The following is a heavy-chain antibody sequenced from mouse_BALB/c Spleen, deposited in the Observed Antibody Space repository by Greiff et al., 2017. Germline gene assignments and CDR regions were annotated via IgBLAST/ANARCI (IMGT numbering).Heavy chain of an antibody. CDR2: IDPENGNT. Sequence: EVQLQQSGAELVRPGASVKLSCKASGFNIKDYYMHWVKQRPEQGLEWIGWIDPENGNTIYDPKFQGKASITADTSSNTAYLQLSSLTSEDTAVYCWARRAGFAYWGQGTLVTVSA. CDR1: GFNIKDYY. J-gene: IGHJ3*01. CDR3: ARRAGFAY. V-gene: IGHV14-1*02. D-gene: IGHD3-3*01.